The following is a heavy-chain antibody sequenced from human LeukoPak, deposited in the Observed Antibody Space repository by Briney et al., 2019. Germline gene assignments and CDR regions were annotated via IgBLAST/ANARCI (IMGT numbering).Heavy chain of an antibody. D-gene: IGHD2/OR15-2a*01. V-gene: IGHV3-23*01. CDR3: AKCRRNILRYFDY. J-gene: IGHJ4*02. CDR1: GFTFSSYA. Sequence: GGSLRLSCAASGFTFSSYAMSWVRQAPGKWLELVSAISGSGGSTYYADSVNGRFTISRDNSKNTLYLQMNSLRAEDTAVYYCAKCRRNILRYFDYWGQGTLVTVSS. CDR2: ISGSGGST.